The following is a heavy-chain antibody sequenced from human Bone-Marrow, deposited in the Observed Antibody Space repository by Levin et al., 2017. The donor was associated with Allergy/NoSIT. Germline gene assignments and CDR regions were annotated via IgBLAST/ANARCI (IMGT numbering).Heavy chain of an antibody. D-gene: IGHD2/OR15-2a*01. CDR3: AREFTLGPLAFDI. CDR1: GGSISSYY. V-gene: IGHV4-59*01. J-gene: IGHJ3*02. Sequence: SQTLSLTCTVSGGSISSYYWSWIRQPPGKGLEWIGYIYYSGSTNYNPSLKSRVTISVDTSKNQFSLKLSSVTAADTAVYYCAREFTLGPLAFDIWGQGTMVTVSS. CDR2: IYYSGST.